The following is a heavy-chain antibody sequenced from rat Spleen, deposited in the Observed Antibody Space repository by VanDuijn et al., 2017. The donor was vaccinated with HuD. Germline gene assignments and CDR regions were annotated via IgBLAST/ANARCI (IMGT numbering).Heavy chain of an antibody. D-gene: IGHD4-3*01. CDR3: AREGFGVRD. Sequence: EVQLVESGGGLVQPGRSLKLSCAASGFLFSSFPMAWVRQAPTKGLEWVSFISYDGSSTYYRDSVKGRFTISRDNAKSTLYLQMDSLRSEDTAIYYCAREGFGVRDWGQGVMVTVSS. CDR2: ISYDGSST. V-gene: IGHV5-46*01. CDR1: GFLFSSFP. J-gene: IGHJ2*01.